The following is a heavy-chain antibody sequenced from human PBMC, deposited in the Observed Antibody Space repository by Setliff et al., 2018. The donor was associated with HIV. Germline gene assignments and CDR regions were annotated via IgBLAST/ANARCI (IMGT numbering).Heavy chain of an antibody. CDR3: ACRYYDLWSNYYTGIPY. V-gene: IGHV4-61*05. CDR1: GGSFTSRSYY. J-gene: IGHJ4*02. Sequence: PSETLSLTCTVSGGSFTSRSYYWGWIRQPPGKGLEWIGYIYYSGSTNYNPSLKSRVTMSVDTSRNQFSLKLTSMTAADTSVYYCACRYYDLWSNYYTGIPYWGQGTLVTVSS. D-gene: IGHD3-3*01. CDR2: IYYSGST.